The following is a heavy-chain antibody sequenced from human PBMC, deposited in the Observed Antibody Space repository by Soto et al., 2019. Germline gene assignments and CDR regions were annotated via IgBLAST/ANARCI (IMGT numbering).Heavy chain of an antibody. J-gene: IGHJ6*02. CDR3: ARLLSGEYRSSSGSHYYSGMDV. D-gene: IGHD6-6*01. V-gene: IGHV5-51*01. CDR2: IYPGDSDT. CDR1: GYSFTSYW. Sequence: GESLKISCKGSGYSFTSYWIGWVRQMPGKGLEWMGIIYPGDSDTRYSPSFQGQVTISADKYISTAYLQWSSMKASDTAMYYCARLLSGEYRSSSGSHYYSGMDVWRQGTTVTVS.